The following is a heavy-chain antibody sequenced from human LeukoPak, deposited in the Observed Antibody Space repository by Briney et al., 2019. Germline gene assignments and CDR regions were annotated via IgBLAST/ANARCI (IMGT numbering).Heavy chain of an antibody. J-gene: IGHJ5*02. CDR3: ARRVALAGHLNWFDP. CDR2: IYYSGST. D-gene: IGHD6-19*01. Sequence: PSETLSHTCTVSGGSIRSYYWSWIRQPPGKGLEWIGYIYYSGSTNYNPSLKSRVTISVDTSKNQFSLKLTSVTAADTAVYYCARRVALAGHLNWFDPWGQGTLVTVSS. V-gene: IGHV4-59*08. CDR1: GGSIRSYY.